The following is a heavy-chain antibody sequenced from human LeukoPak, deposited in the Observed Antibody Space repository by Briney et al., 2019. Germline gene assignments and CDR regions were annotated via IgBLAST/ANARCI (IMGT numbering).Heavy chain of an antibody. CDR1: GYTFTDFS. CDR3: ARAGRAVTSHFDS. D-gene: IGHD5-18*01. Sequence: ASVKVSCKESGYTFTDFSITLVRQAPGQGLEWVGWIGAYNGDTNSAQKVQGRVTLTTDPSTSTAYMELKSLRSDDTAVYFCARAGRAVTSHFDSWGQGTLVTVSS. J-gene: IGHJ4*02. CDR2: IGAYNGDT. V-gene: IGHV1-18*04.